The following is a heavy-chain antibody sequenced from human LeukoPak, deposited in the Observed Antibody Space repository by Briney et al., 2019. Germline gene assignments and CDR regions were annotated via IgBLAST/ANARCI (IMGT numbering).Heavy chain of an antibody. V-gene: IGHV1-8*01. CDR2: LNPNSGNT. D-gene: IGHD4-23*01. Sequence: ASVKVSCKASGYTFTSYDINWVRQATGQGLEWMGWLNPNSGNTGYAQKFQGRVTMTRNTSISTAYIELSSLRSEDTAVYYCASFYGGKGAFDYWGQGTLVTVSS. CDR3: ASFYGGKGAFDY. CDR1: GYTFTSYD. J-gene: IGHJ4*02.